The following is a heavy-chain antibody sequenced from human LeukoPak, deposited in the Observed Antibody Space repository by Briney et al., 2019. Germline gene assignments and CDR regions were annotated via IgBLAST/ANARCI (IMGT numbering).Heavy chain of an antibody. D-gene: IGHD2-15*01. J-gene: IGHJ5*02. V-gene: IGHV1-2*02. Sequence: ASVKVSCKASGYTFTGYYMHWVRQAPGQGLEWMGWINPNSGGTNYAQKFQGRVTMTRDTSISTAYMELSRLRSDDTAVYYCARPLLGCSGGSCYSDRLDPWGQGTLVTVSS. CDR3: ARPLLGCSGGSCYSDRLDP. CDR1: GYTFTGYY. CDR2: INPNSGGT.